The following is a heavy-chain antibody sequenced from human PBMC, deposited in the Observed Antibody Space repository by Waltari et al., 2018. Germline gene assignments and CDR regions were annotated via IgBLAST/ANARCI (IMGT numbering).Heavy chain of an antibody. CDR3: ARVKEDDFWSGYYYYYGMDV. CDR2: FIPIFGTA. D-gene: IGHD3-3*01. J-gene: IGHJ6*02. Sequence: QVQLVQSGAEVKKPGSSVKVSCKASGGTFSSYAISWVRQAPGHRLGWMGGFIPIFGTANYAQKFQGRVTITTDESTSTAYMELSSLRSEDTAVYYCARVKEDDFWSGYYYYYGMDVWGQGTTVTVSS. CDR1: GGTFSSYA. V-gene: IGHV1-69*05.